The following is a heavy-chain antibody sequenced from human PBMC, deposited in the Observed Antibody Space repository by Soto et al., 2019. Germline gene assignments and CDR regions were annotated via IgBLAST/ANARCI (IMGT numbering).Heavy chain of an antibody. CDR2: ISASGSGT. Sequence: VQLLESGGGLVQPGGSLTLSCVVSGFALGSYTMSWVRQAPGKGLEWVSVISASGSGTDYADSVKGRFTISRDNSKNTLYLQMNRLGVEDTAVYYCSRVVPVALWGQGTLVTVSS. CDR3: SRVVPVAL. V-gene: IGHV3-23*01. CDR1: GFALGSYT. D-gene: IGHD2-15*01. J-gene: IGHJ4*02.